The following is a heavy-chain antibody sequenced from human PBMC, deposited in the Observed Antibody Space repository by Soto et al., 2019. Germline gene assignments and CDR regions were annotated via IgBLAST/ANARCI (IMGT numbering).Heavy chain of an antibody. D-gene: IGHD4-17*01. Sequence: ASVKVSCKASGYTFNRYAISWGRQAPGQGLEWMGWISAYNGNTNYAQKLQGRVTMTTDTSTSTAYMELRSLRSDDTAVYYCARVRMDYGDYDFAYWGQGTLVTVSS. J-gene: IGHJ4*02. CDR3: ARVRMDYGDYDFAY. CDR1: GYTFNRYA. CDR2: ISAYNGNT. V-gene: IGHV1-18*01.